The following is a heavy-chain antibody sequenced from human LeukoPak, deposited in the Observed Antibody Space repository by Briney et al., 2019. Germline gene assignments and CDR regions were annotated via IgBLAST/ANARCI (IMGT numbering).Heavy chain of an antibody. CDR3: ARVAVAGRPVDY. J-gene: IGHJ4*02. Sequence: SETLSLTCTVSGGSISSSSYYWGWIRQPPGKGLEWIGNIYYSGSTYYNPSLKSRVTISVDTSKNQFPLKVCSVTAADTAVYYCARVAVAGRPVDYWGQGTLVTVSS. D-gene: IGHD6-19*01. V-gene: IGHV4-39*01. CDR2: IYYSGST. CDR1: GGSISSSSYY.